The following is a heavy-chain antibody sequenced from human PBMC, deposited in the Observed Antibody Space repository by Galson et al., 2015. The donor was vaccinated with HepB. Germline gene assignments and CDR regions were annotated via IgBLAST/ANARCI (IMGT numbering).Heavy chain of an antibody. V-gene: IGHV5-51*01. CDR3: ARRNYDILTGYYAGDAFDI. CDR1: GYSFTTYW. D-gene: IGHD3-9*01. Sequence: SGAEVKKPGESLKISCRVSGYSFTTYWIGWVRQMPGKGLEWMGIMYPGDSDIRYSPSFQGQVTISADKSISTAYLQWSSLKASDTAMYYCARRNYDILTGYYAGDAFDIWGQGTMVTVSS. J-gene: IGHJ3*02. CDR2: MYPGDSDI.